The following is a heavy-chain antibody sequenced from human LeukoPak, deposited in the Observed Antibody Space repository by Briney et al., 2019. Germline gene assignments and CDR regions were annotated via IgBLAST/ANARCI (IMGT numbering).Heavy chain of an antibody. V-gene: IGHV3-30*02. D-gene: IGHD3-22*01. CDR2: IRYDGTNK. Sequence: GSLRLSCAASEFTFSTYGMHWVRQAPGKGLEWVAFIRYDGTNKYYADSVKGRFTISRDDSKNTLYLQMDSLRAEDTAVYYCAKDTFPYYDSSVYLTPPDYWGQGTLVTVSS. J-gene: IGHJ4*02. CDR1: EFTFSTYG. CDR3: AKDTFPYYDSSVYLTPPDY.